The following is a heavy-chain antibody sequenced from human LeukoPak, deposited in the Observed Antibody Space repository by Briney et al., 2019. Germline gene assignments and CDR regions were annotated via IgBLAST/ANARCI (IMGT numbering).Heavy chain of an antibody. V-gene: IGHV1-69*05. CDR3: ARDVNQLLPNWFDP. CDR1: GGTFSSYA. Sequence: RASVKVSCKASGGTFSSYAISWVRQAPGQGLEWMGGIIPIFGTANYAQKLQGRVTITTDESTSTAYMELSSLRSEDTAVYYCARDVNQLLPNWFDPWGQGTLVTVSS. CDR2: IIPIFGTA. J-gene: IGHJ5*02. D-gene: IGHD2-2*01.